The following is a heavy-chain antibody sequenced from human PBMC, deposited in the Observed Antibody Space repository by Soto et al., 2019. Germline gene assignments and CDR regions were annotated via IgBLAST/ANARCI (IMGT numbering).Heavy chain of an antibody. V-gene: IGHV3-64*01. J-gene: IGHJ4*02. Sequence: EVQLVESGGGLVQPGGSLRLSCAPSGFTFSPYAMHWVRQAPGKGLEYVSSINGNGGATYYGNSVKGRFIISRDNSKNTLYLQMGSLRADDTAVYYCARIKDNTGSDYWGQGTLVTVSS. CDR2: INGNGGAT. CDR3: ARIKDNTGSDY. D-gene: IGHD3-9*01. CDR1: GFTFSPYA.